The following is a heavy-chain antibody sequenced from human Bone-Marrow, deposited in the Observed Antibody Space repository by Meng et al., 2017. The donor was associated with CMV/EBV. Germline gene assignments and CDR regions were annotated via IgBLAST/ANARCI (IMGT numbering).Heavy chain of an antibody. V-gene: IGHV3-23*03. J-gene: IGHJ4*02. CDR1: RFIFSSFD. CDR2: IHYHGN. Sequence: SLRLSCASSRFIFSSFDVTWVRQAPGKGLEWVSTIHYHGNDYGESVKGRFTVSRDDAKNMVYLQMNSLRDEDTAVYYCVKGRSLFDYWGRGTLVTVSS. CDR3: VKGRSLFDY.